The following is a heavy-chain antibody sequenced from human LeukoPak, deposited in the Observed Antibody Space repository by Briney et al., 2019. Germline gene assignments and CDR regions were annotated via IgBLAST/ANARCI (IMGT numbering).Heavy chain of an antibody. D-gene: IGHD3-10*01. Sequence: PGGSLRLSCAASGFXFSYAWITWVRQAPGKGLEWVGRIKSKPDGGTTDYAAPVKGRFTISRDDSKNTLYLQMYSLNTEDTAVYYCTTDDFYDSNWGQGTLVTVSS. CDR3: TTDDFYDSN. CDR2: IKSKPDGGTT. V-gene: IGHV3-15*01. CDR1: GFXFSYAW. J-gene: IGHJ4*02.